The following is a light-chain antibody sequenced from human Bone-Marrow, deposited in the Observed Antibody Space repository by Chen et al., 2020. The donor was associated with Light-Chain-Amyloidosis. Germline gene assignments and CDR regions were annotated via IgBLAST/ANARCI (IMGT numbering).Light chain of an antibody. J-gene: IGLJ3*02. CDR2: DDS. CDR3: QVWDRSSDRPV. CDR1: HIGSTS. Sequence: SYVLTQPSSVSVAPGQPSTIACGGNHIGSTSVHWYQQTPGQAPLLVVYDDSDRPSGIPERLSGSNSGNTATLTISRVEAGDEADYYCQVWDRSSDRPVFGGGTKLTVL. V-gene: IGLV3-21*02.